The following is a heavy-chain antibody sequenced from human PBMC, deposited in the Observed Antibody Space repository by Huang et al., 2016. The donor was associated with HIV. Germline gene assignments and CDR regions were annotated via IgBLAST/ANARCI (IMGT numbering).Heavy chain of an antibody. CDR1: GGTFSTYA. CDR2: IITILGTA. CDR3: ARGRTRSSLYDSYYGLDV. V-gene: IGHV1-69*01. J-gene: IGHJ6*02. Sequence: QVQLVQSGAEVKKPGSSVKVSCKASGGTFSTYAISWVRQAPGQGLEWMGGIITILGTANYAQKFQGTVTITADECKSTAYMELSSLRSEDTALYYCARGRTRSSLYDSYYGLDVWGQGTTVTVSS. D-gene: IGHD6-6*01.